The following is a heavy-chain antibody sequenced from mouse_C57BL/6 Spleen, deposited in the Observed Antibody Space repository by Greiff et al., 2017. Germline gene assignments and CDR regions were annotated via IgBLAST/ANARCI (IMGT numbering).Heavy chain of an antibody. J-gene: IGHJ1*03. D-gene: IGHD2-4*01. CDR1: GFSLSTSGMG. V-gene: IGHV8-12*01. Sequence: QVTLKESGPGILQSSQTLSLTCSFSGFSLSTSGMGVSWIRQPSGKGLEWLAHIYWDDDKRYNPSLKSRLTISKDTSRNQVFLKITSVDTADTATYYCARREGDYDSHWYFDVWGTGTTVTVSS. CDR3: ARREGDYDSHWYFDV. CDR2: IYWDDDK.